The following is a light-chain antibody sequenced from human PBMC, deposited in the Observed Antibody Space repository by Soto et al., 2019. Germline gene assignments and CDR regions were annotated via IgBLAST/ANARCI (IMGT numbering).Light chain of an antibody. CDR3: MQVLHIPPT. CDR2: LGS. CDR1: QSLLHSNGYYY. Sequence: DIVMTQSPLSLPVTPGEPASISCRSSQSLLHSNGYYYLDWYLQKPGQSPQLLIYLGSNRASGVPDRFSGSGSGTDFTLNIIRVEAEDVGVYYCMQVLHIPPTFGQGTKVEIK. V-gene: IGKV2-28*01. J-gene: IGKJ1*01.